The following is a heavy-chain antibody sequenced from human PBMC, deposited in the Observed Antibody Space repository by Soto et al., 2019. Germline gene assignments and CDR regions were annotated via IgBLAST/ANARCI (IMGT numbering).Heavy chain of an antibody. D-gene: IGHD3-16*01. CDR1: GGSISSGGYY. CDR2: IYYSGST. J-gene: IGHJ3*02. CDR3: ARDSWGSVGI. Sequence: QVQLQESGPGLVKPSQTLSLTCTVSGGSISSGGYYWSWIRQHPGKGLEWIGYIYYSGSTYYNPSLKSRVTLSVDTPQTQFSLKLSSVTAADTAVYYCARDSWGSVGIWGQGTMVTVSS. V-gene: IGHV4-31*03.